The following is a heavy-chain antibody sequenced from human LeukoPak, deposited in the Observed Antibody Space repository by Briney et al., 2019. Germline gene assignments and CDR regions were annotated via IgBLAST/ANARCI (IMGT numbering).Heavy chain of an antibody. CDR2: ISGSGGST. J-gene: IGHJ3*02. V-gene: IGHV3-23*01. D-gene: IGHD3-22*01. CDR3: AKDGSLPTMIVVVITWAFDI. Sequence: PGGSLRLSCAASGFTFSSYAMSWVRQAPGKGLEWVSAISGSGGSTYYADSVKGRFTISRDDSKNTLYLQMNSLRAEDTAVYYCAKDGSLPTMIVVVITWAFDIWGQGTMVTVSS. CDR1: GFTFSSYA.